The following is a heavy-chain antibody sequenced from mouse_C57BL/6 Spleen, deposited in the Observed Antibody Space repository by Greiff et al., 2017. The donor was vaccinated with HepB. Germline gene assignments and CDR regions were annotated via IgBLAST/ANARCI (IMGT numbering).Heavy chain of an antibody. CDR1: GFNIKDDY. CDR2: IDPENGDT. V-gene: IGHV14-4*01. J-gene: IGHJ2*01. Sequence: VQLQQSGAELVRPGASVKLSCTASGFNIKDDYMHWVKQRPEQGLEWIGWIDPENGDTEYASKFQGKATITADTSSNTAYLQLSSLTSEDTAVYYCILSVGDYWGQGTTLTVSS. D-gene: IGHD1-1*01. CDR3: ILSVGDY.